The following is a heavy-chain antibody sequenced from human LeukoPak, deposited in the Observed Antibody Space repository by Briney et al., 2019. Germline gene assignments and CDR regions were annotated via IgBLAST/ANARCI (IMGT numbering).Heavy chain of an antibody. D-gene: IGHD3-10*01. CDR2: IYYSGST. J-gene: IGHJ5*02. V-gene: IGHV4-39*01. CDR3: ARQVVAFGEYTTGWFDP. Sequence: PSETLSLTCTVSGGSISSSSYYWGWIRQPPGKGLEWIGSIYYSGSTYYNPPLKSRVTISVDTSKNQFSLKLSSVTAADTAVYYCARQVVAFGEYTTGWFDPWGQGTLVTVSS. CDR1: GGSISSSSYY.